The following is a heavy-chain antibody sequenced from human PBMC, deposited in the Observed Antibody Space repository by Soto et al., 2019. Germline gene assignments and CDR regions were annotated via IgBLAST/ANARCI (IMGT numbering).Heavy chain of an antibody. J-gene: IGHJ4*02. Sequence: APVKVSCKTSGYTFSNYAICWVRQAPGQGLERMWWVSPYNGNANSTEEFQGRVSMTTGTSTTTAYMALTSLTSDDTAIYYCARAISLIMAEPAYWSQGTLVTASS. CDR3: ARAISLIMAEPAY. CDR2: VSPYNGNA. D-gene: IGHD2-8*01. V-gene: IGHV1-18*04. CDR1: GYTFSNYA.